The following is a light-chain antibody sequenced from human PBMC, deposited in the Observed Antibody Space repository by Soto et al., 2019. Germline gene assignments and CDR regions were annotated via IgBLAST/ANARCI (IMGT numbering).Light chain of an antibody. CDR3: QQYNTYTSLT. CDR1: QSIRSW. V-gene: IGKV1-5*01. J-gene: IGKJ4*01. CDR2: DAS. Sequence: DIQVTQSPFTLSASVGDRVTITCRASQSIRSWLAWYQQKPGKAPSLLIYDASSLESGIPSRFSGSGYGTEFTLTISSLQPDDFATYYCQQYNTYTSLTFGGGTKVDIK.